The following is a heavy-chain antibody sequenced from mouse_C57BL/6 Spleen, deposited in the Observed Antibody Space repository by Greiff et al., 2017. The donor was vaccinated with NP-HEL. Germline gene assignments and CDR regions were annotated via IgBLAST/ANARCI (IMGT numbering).Heavy chain of an antibody. Sequence: QVQLKESGPELVKPGASVKISCKASGYAFSSSWMNWVKQRPGKGLEWIGRIYPGDGDTNYNGKFKGKATLTADKSSSTAYMQLSSLTSEDSAVYFCARGLYDGMDYWGQGTSVTVSS. J-gene: IGHJ4*01. CDR1: GYAFSSSW. CDR3: ARGLYDGMDY. CDR2: IYPGDGDT. D-gene: IGHD2-3*01. V-gene: IGHV1-82*01.